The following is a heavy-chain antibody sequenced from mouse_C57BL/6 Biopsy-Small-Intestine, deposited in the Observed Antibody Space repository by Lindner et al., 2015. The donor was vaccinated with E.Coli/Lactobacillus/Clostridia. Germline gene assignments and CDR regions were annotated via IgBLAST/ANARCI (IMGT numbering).Heavy chain of an antibody. D-gene: IGHD1-1*02. CDR1: GYTFTDYY. Sequence: VQLQESGPELVKPGASVKISCQASGYTFTDYYINWVKQRPGQGLEWIGWIYPGGHDTKYNENFKGKATLTVDTSSSTAYMQLSSLTSEDSAVYFCVREELWSAWFAYWGQGTLVTAS. CDR2: IYPGGHDT. V-gene: IGHV1-84*01. CDR3: VREELWSAWFAY. J-gene: IGHJ3*01.